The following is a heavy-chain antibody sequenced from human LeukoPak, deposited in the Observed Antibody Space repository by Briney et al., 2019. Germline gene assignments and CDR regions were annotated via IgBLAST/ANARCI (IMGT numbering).Heavy chain of an antibody. CDR2: MNPNSGNT. CDR1: GYTFTSYD. Sequence: ASVKVSCTASGYTFTSYDINWVRQATGQGLEWMGWMNPNSGNTGYAQKFQGRVTMTRNTSISTAYMELSSLRSEDTAVYYCARGRRVYYGSGSDLYYFDYWGQGTLVTVSS. CDR3: ARGRRVYYGSGSDLYYFDY. D-gene: IGHD3-10*01. J-gene: IGHJ4*02. V-gene: IGHV1-8*01.